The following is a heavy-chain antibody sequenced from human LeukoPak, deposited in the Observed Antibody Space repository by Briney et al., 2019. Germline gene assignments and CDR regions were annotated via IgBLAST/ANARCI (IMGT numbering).Heavy chain of an antibody. D-gene: IGHD3-3*01. CDR3: ARGFTRFLDYYYYMDV. V-gene: IGHV4-34*01. Sequence: SETLSLTCAVYGGSFSGYYWSWIRQPPGKGLEWIGEINHSGSTNYNPSLKSRVTISVDTSKNQFSLKLSSVTAADTAVYYCARGFTRFLDYYYYMDVWGKGTTVTVSS. J-gene: IGHJ6*03. CDR1: GGSFSGYY. CDR2: INHSGST.